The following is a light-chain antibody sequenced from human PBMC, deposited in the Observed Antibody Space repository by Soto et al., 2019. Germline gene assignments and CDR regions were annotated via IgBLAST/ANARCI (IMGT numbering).Light chain of an antibody. CDR3: ILYYDGVQV. V-gene: IGLV7-43*01. CDR1: TGAVTSSSF. J-gene: IGLJ3*02. CDR2: STS. Sequence: QAVVTQEPSLTVSPGGTVTLTCASSTGAVTSSSFPAWVQQRPGQAPTSLIHSTSIKHPWTPARSSGSLLGDKAALTLSAVQPEDEADYYCILYYDGVQVFGGGTKVNVL.